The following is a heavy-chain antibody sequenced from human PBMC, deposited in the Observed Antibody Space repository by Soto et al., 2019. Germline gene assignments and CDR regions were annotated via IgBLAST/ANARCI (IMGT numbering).Heavy chain of an antibody. Sequence: ASVKVSCKASGYTFTSYGISWVRRAPGQGLEWMGWISAYNGNTNYAQKLQGRVTMTTDTSTSTAYMELRSLRSDDTAVYYCARLLLDYYYMDVWGKGTTVTVSS. CDR2: ISAYNGNT. V-gene: IGHV1-18*01. D-gene: IGHD2-15*01. J-gene: IGHJ6*03. CDR1: GYTFTSYG. CDR3: ARLLLDYYYMDV.